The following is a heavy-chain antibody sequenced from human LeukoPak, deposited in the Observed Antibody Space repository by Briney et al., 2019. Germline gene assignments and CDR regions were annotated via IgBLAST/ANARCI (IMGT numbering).Heavy chain of an antibody. Sequence: SVKVSCKASGGTFSSYAISWVRQAPGQGLEWMGGIIPIFGTANYAQKFPGRVTITADESTSTAYMELSSLRSEDTAVYYCARGGYDYVWGSYRPFDYWGQGTLVTVSS. CDR2: IIPIFGTA. J-gene: IGHJ4*02. D-gene: IGHD3-16*02. V-gene: IGHV1-69*13. CDR1: GGTFSSYA. CDR3: ARGGYDYVWGSYRPFDY.